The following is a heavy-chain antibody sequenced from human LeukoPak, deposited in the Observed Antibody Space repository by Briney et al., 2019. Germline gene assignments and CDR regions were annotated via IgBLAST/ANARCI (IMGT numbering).Heavy chain of an antibody. Sequence: SETVSLTCTVSGGSISIFYWSWIRQPPGKGLEWIGRIYTSGSTKYNPSLKSRVTISVDTSKNQFSLRLSSVTAADTAVYYCAREFWNYRSGNLQAFDLWGQGTMVTVSS. CDR3: AREFWNYRSGNLQAFDL. D-gene: IGHD3-10*01. CDR1: GGSISIFY. CDR2: IYTSGST. J-gene: IGHJ3*01. V-gene: IGHV4-4*07.